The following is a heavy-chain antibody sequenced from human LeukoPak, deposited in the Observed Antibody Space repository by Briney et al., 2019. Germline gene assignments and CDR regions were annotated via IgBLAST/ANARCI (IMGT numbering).Heavy chain of an antibody. J-gene: IGHJ4*02. CDR2: ISGSYGTY. V-gene: IGHV3-23*01. CDR3: AKSLGVGGYTRYKGFDQ. Sequence: GGSLRLSCAASGFTFNSFAMNWVRQAPGGGREWVSSISGSYGTYHYADFVKGRFTISRDNSKNTLYLQMNSLRAEDTAAYYCAKSLGVGGYTRYKGFDQWGQGTLVVVSS. D-gene: IGHD3-16*02. CDR1: GFTFNSFA.